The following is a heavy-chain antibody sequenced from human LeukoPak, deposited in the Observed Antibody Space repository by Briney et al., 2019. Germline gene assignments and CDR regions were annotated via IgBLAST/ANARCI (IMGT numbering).Heavy chain of an antibody. Sequence: SQTLSLTCAISGDSVSSNSAAWNWIRQSPSRGLEWLGRTYYRSKWYNDYAVSVKSRITINPDTSKNQSSLQLNSVTPEDTAVYYCARFGQLVRTPSFDYWGQGTLVTVSS. V-gene: IGHV6-1*01. CDR2: TYYRSKWYN. CDR3: ARFGQLVRTPSFDY. CDR1: GDSVSSNSAA. J-gene: IGHJ4*02. D-gene: IGHD6-6*01.